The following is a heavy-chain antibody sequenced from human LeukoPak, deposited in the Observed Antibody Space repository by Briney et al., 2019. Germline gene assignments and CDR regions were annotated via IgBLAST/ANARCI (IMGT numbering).Heavy chain of an antibody. Sequence: SETLSLTCTVSGGSISSSSYYWGWIRQPPGKGLEWIGSIYYSGSTYYNPSLKSRVTISVDASKNQFSLKLSSVTAADTAVYYCARVTGSDSSGYWAYWGQGTLVTVSS. CDR1: GGSISSSSYY. CDR3: ARVTGSDSSGYWAY. CDR2: IYYSGST. D-gene: IGHD3-22*01. J-gene: IGHJ4*02. V-gene: IGHV4-39*07.